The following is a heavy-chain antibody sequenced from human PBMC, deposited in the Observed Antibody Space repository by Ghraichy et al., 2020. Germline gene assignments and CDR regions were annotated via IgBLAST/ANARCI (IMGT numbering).Heavy chain of an antibody. CDR2: IKSTADGGTI. V-gene: IGHV3-15*07. CDR1: GFIFKNAW. CDR3: AIEADSTSYIDY. Sequence: GGSLRLSCAGSGFIFKNAWMNWVRQAPGKTLEWVGRIKSTADGGTIDYAAPVRGRFTISRDDSQSTLYLQMESRKTEDTGVYYCAIEADSTSYIDYGGQGQLVTVSS. J-gene: IGHJ4*02. D-gene: IGHD2-15*01.